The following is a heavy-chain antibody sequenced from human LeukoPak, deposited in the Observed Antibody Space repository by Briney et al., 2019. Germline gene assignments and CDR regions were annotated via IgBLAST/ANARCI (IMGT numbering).Heavy chain of an antibody. Sequence: SGTLSLTCDVSGGSFSSNNWWCFVRPPPGKGLEWIGDIYHNGSSNYNPSLKSRVTISVDKSKNQLSLKLSSVTAADTAVYYCARAGGGCSDYWGQGTLVTVSS. CDR3: ARAGGGCSDY. V-gene: IGHV4-4*02. D-gene: IGHD1-14*01. CDR2: IYHNGSS. J-gene: IGHJ4*03. CDR1: GGSFSSNNW.